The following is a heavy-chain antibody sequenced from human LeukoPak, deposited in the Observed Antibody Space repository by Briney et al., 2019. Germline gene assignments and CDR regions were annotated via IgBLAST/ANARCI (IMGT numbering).Heavy chain of an antibody. CDR1: GFTFSSFA. D-gene: IGHD1-26*01. CDR3: AKDRSRTVGYPVDS. Sequence: GGSLRLSCAASGFTFSSFAMSWVRQAPGKGLQWVSGISGSGDNTYYADSVKGRFTISRDNSKNTLYVQLNSLRAEDTAVYYCAKDRSRTVGYPVDSWGQGTLVTVSS. J-gene: IGHJ4*02. CDR2: ISGSGDNT. V-gene: IGHV3-23*01.